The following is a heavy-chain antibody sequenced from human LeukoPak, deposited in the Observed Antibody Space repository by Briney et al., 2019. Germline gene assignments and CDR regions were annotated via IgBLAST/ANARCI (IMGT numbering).Heavy chain of an antibody. Sequence: GSVKVSCKASGYTFIYYDMNSVRRATGQGLEWRGWMSAKTGDTGYAQTFQGRITMTTNTTLNTPYMELSSTRSEATATYYCARGLRVGESYSFDGWGQGVLVT. D-gene: IGHD3-16*01. CDR3: ARGLRVGESYSFDG. CDR1: GYTFIYYD. V-gene: IGHV1-8*01. CDR2: MSAKTGDT. J-gene: IGHJ4*02.